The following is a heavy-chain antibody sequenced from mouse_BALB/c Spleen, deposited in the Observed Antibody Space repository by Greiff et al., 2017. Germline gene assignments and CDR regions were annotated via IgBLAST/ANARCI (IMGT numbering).Heavy chain of an antibody. V-gene: IGHV1S127*01. CDR3: TRATAPYYAMDY. CDR2: IDPSDSYT. D-gene: IGHD1-2*01. Sequence: QVQLKQPGAELVKPGASVKMSCKASGYTFTSYWMQWVKQRPGQGLEWIGVIDPSDSYTSYNQKFKGKATLTVDTSSSTAYMQLSSLTSEDSAVYYCTRATAPYYAMDYWGQGTSVTVSS. CDR1: GYTFTSYW. J-gene: IGHJ4*01.